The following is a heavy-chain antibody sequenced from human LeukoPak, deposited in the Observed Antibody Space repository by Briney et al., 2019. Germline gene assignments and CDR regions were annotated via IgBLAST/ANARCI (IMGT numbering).Heavy chain of an antibody. J-gene: IGHJ3*02. D-gene: IGHD2-2*01. CDR2: IYYSGST. CDR1: GGPISSGDYY. CDR3: ARSYCSSTSCYFDAFDI. Sequence: SETLSLTCTVSGGPISSGDYYWSWIRQPPGKGLEWIGYIYYSGSTYYNPSLKSRVTISVDTSKNQFSLKLSSVTAADTAVYYCARSYCSSTSCYFDAFDIRGRGTMVTVSS. V-gene: IGHV4-30-4*08.